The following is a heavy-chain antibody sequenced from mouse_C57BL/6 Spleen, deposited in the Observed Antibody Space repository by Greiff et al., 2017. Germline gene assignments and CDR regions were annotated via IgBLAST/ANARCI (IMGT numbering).Heavy chain of an antibody. D-gene: IGHD1-1*01. CDR1: GYTFTSYW. Sequence: QVQLQQSGAELVRPGSSVKLSCKASGYTFTSYWMDWVKQRPGQGLEWIGNIYPSDSETHYNQKFKDKATLTVDKSSSTAYMQLSSLTSEDSAVYYCARGGAYYYGSSGYFDVWGTGTTVSVSS. CDR3: ARGGAYYYGSSGYFDV. V-gene: IGHV1-61*01. J-gene: IGHJ1*03. CDR2: IYPSDSET.